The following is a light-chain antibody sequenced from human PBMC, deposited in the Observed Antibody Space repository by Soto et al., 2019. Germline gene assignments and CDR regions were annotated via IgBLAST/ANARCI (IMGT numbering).Light chain of an antibody. CDR3: CSYAGSSTFGVV. Sequence: QSVLTQPASVSGSPGQSITISCTGTSSEVGSYNLVSWYQQHPGKAPKLMIYEVSKRPSGVSNRFSGSKSGNTASLTISGLQAEDEADYYCCSYAGSSTFGVVFGGGTKLTVL. CDR1: SSEVGSYNL. V-gene: IGLV2-23*02. CDR2: EVS. J-gene: IGLJ2*01.